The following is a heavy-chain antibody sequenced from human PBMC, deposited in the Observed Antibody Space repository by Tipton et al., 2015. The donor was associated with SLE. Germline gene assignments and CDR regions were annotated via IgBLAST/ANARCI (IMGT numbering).Heavy chain of an antibody. CDR3: ARKGYSEYDV. CDR2: NYASKTT. Sequence: TLSLTCTVSGDSITGYYWSWIRQPAGKGLEWIGSNYASKTTNYNPSLKSRVTMSLDTSKNQFSLKLKSVTAADTAVYYWARKGYSEYDVWGQGTTVTVSS. J-gene: IGHJ6*02. V-gene: IGHV4-4*07. D-gene: IGHD4-11*01. CDR1: GDSITGYY.